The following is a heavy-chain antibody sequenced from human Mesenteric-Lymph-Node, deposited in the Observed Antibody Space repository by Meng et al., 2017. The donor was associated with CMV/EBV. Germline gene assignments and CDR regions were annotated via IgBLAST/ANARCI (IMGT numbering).Heavy chain of an antibody. CDR3: ASRSSGWYPPYNWFDP. J-gene: IGHJ5*02. CDR1: GGSISSGGYY. CDR2: IYYSGST. V-gene: IGHV4-61*08. D-gene: IGHD6-19*01. Sequence: SETLSLTCTVSGGSISSGGYYWSWIRQPPGKGLEWIGYIYYSGSTNYNPSLKSRVTISVDTSKNQFSLKLSSVTAADTAVYYCASRSSGWYPPYNWFDPWGQGTLVTVSS.